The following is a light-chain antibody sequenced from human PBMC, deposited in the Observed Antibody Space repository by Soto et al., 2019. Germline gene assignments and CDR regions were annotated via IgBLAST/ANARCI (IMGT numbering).Light chain of an antibody. CDR1: QGLSSY. CDR3: QQVNNYPLT. CDR2: AAS. J-gene: IGKJ4*01. V-gene: IGKV1-9*01. Sequence: IQLTQSPSSLSASVGDRVTITCRASQGLSSYLAWYQQKPGKAPKLLIYAASTLQSGVPSRFSGSESGTDFILTISSLQPEDFGTYYCQQVNNYPLTFGGGTKVEIK.